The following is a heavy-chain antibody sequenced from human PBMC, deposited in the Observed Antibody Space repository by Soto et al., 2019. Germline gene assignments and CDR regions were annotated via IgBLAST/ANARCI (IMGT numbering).Heavy chain of an antibody. D-gene: IGHD1-1*01. CDR3: ARGAVGSYNFDS. Sequence: EVQLVESGGGLFQPGGSLRLSCAASGFTFNNYAIHWVRQAPGKGLVWVSRIKYDATSTNYADSVKGRFSISRDKAKNTEYLQIRSLRGEATAVYYCARGAVGSYNFDSWGKGPLLTVSS. CDR2: IKYDATST. CDR1: GFTFNNYA. V-gene: IGHV3-74*01. J-gene: IGHJ4*02.